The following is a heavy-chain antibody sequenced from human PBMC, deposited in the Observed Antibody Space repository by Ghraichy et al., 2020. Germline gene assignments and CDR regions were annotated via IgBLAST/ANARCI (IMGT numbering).Heavy chain of an antibody. CDR3: ARVGLTRRWDY. CDR1: GGSFSGYY. CDR2: INHSGST. Sequence: SETLSLTCAVYGGSFSGYYWSWIRQPPGKGLEWIGEINHSGSTNYNPSLKSRVTISVDTSKNQFSLKLSSVTAADTAVYYCARVGLTRRWDYWGQGTLVTVSS. D-gene: IGHD4/OR15-4a*01. V-gene: IGHV4-34*01. J-gene: IGHJ4*02.